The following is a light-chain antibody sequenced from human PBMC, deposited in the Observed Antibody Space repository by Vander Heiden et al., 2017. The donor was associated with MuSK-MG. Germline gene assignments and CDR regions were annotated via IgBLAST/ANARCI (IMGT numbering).Light chain of an antibody. V-gene: IGKV1-5*03. CDR2: SAS. J-gene: IGKJ1*01. Sequence: IQMTQYPSTLSASVGDRVTISCRASQNIRSWLAWYQQKPGRAPKLLIYSASTLESGVPSRFSGSGSGTELTLTISSLQPDDFATYFCQQDSVLPWTFGQGTKVEIK. CDR1: QNIRSW. CDR3: QQDSVLPWT.